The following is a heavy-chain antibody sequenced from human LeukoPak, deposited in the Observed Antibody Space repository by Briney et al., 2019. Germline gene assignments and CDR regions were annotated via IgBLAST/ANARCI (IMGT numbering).Heavy chain of an antibody. CDR1: GFTFSSFG. CDR2: IWYDASNK. CDR3: VRGVGVSRFNYLDS. J-gene: IGHJ4*02. Sequence: GRSLTLSCAASGFTFSSFGMHWVRQAPGKGLEWVAVIWYDASNKYYADSVEGRFTISRDDSKNTLYLQMNSLRDDDTAVYYCVRGVGVSRFNYLDSWGQGTLVIVSS. D-gene: IGHD6-13*01. V-gene: IGHV3-33*01.